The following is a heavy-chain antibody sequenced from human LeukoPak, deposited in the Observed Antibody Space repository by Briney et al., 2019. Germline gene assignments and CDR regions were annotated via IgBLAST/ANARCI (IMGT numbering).Heavy chain of an antibody. CDR1: GGSISSYY. CDR2: IYYSGST. V-gene: IGHV4-59*01. CDR3: ARARLAAAGPFDY. J-gene: IGHJ4*02. D-gene: IGHD6-13*01. Sequence: SETLSLTCTVSGGSISSYYWSWIRQPPGKGLEWIGYIYYSGSTNYNPSPKSRVTISVDTSKNQFSLKLSSVTAADTAVYYCARARLAAAGPFDYWGQGTLVTVSS.